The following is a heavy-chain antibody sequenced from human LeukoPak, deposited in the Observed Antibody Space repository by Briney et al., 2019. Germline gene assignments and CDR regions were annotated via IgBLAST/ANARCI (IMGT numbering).Heavy chain of an antibody. CDR2: INPNTGGT. J-gene: IGHJ3*02. CDR3: ARVQQDCQTSLGVLRCAFDI. D-gene: IGHD3-16*01. CDR1: GYTFTRYY. Sequence: ASVKVSCKASGYTFTRYYIHWVRQAPGQGLDGMGWINPNTGGTNYAQKFQGCVTMTRDTSINTAYMELSRLRSDDTAVYYCARVQQDCQTSLGVLRCAFDIWGQGTMVTVSS. V-gene: IGHV1-2*04.